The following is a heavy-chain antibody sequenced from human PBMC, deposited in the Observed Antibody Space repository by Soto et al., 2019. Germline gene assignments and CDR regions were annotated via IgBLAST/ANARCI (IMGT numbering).Heavy chain of an antibody. CDR2: IYHTGTT. D-gene: IGHD3-22*01. CDR1: GGSINSGGYS. J-gene: IGHJ5*02. Sequence: QLHLQESGSGLVKPSQTLSLTCTVSGGSINSGGYSWTWIRQPPGKGLEWIGFIYHTGTTYYNPSLQSRVTISVHRPKNHFSPKLNPVTAADTAVYSCARGVNYYDSSGSSWFDPWGQGALVTVSS. V-gene: IGHV4-30-2*01. CDR3: ARGVNYYDSSGSSWFDP.